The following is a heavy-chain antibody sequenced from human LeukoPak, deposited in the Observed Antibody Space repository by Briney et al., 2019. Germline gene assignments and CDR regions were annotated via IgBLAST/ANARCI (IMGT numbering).Heavy chain of an antibody. Sequence: PGGSLRLSCAASGFTSSSYAMSWVRQAPGKGLEWVAVISYDGRNKHYPDSVKGRFTISRDISTDTLWLQMDSLRTEDTAVYYCAKGPLRGTAAAIDYWGQGTLVTVSS. CDR2: ISYDGRNK. CDR1: GFTSSSYA. V-gene: IGHV3-30*18. D-gene: IGHD2-2*01. CDR3: AKGPLRGTAAAIDY. J-gene: IGHJ4*02.